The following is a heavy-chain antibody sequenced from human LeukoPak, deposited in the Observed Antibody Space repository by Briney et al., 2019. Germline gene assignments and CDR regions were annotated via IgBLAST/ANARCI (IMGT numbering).Heavy chain of an antibody. J-gene: IGHJ4*02. Sequence: SETLSLTCSVSGGSISSSTYYWGWVRQSPGEGLEWIGSINYSGSTYYNPSLKSRVTMSVDMYNNQFSLKLTSVTAADTAVYYCASGIDARSDSSDWGQGTLVTVSS. V-gene: IGHV4-39*01. CDR3: ASGIDARSDSSD. CDR2: INYSGST. CDR1: GGSISSSTYY. D-gene: IGHD6-19*01.